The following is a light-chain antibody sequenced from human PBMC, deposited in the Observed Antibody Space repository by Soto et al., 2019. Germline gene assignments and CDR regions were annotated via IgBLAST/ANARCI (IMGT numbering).Light chain of an antibody. V-gene: IGKV3-15*01. J-gene: IGKJ4*01. Sequence: DIVLTQSPATLSASPGKRATLSCRASQSVSSNLAWYQQKPGQAPRLLIYDTSTRATDIPARFGGSGSGTEFTLTISSLQSEDVAVYYCQHYNIWPHMLAFGGGTKVES. CDR1: QSVSSN. CDR3: QHYNIWPHMLA. CDR2: DTS.